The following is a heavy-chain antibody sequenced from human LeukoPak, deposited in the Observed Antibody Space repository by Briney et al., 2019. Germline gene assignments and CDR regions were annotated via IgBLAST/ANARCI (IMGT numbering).Heavy chain of an antibody. CDR2: IYTSGST. V-gene: IGHV4-4*07. CDR3: ARGQIVVVPAAIEGYNWFDP. J-gene: IGHJ5*02. D-gene: IGHD2-2*02. CDR1: GGSISSYY. Sequence: SETLSLTCTVSGGSISSYYWSWIRQPAGKGLEWIGRIYTSGSTNYNPSLKSRVTMSVDMSKNQFSLKLSSVTAADTAVYYCARGQIVVVPAAIEGYNWFDPWGQGTLVTVSS.